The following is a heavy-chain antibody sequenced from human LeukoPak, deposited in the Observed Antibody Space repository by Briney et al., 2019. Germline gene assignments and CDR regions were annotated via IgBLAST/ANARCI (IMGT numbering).Heavy chain of an antibody. CDR3: ARGYYYDSGSYYNYYYYMDV. CDR1: GGSISSYY. V-gene: IGHV4-59*12. CDR2: IYYSGST. J-gene: IGHJ6*03. D-gene: IGHD3-10*01. Sequence: SETLSLTCTVSGGSISSYYWSWIRQPPGKGLEWIGYIYYSGSTNYNPSLKSRVTMSVDTSKNQFSLKLNSVTAADTAVYYCARGYYYDSGSYYNYYYYMDVWGKGTTVSISS.